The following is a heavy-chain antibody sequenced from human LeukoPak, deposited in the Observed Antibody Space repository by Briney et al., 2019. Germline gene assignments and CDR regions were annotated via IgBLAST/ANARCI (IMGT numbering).Heavy chain of an antibody. D-gene: IGHD5-12*01. V-gene: IGHV4-34*01. CDR3: ARVKMKWLRLGYFDY. CDR1: GGSFSGYY. J-gene: IGHJ4*02. CDR2: INHSGST. Sequence: SETLSLTCAVYGGSFSGYYRSWIRQPPGKGLEWIGEINHSGSTNYNPSLKSRVTISVDTSKNQFSLKLSSVTAADTAVYYCARVKMKWLRLGYFDYWGQGTLVTVSS.